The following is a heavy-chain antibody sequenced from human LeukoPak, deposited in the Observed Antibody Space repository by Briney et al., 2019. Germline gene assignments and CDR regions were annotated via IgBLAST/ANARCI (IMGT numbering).Heavy chain of an antibody. J-gene: IGHJ4*02. D-gene: IGHD3-22*01. CDR2: IRYDGSKK. CDR1: GFTFSRYG. Sequence: GGSLRLSCAAFGFTFSRYGMHWVRQAPGKGLEWVAFIRYDGSKKYYADSVKGRFTISRDNSKNTLDLQMNSLRAEDTAVYYCAKDANQYYLDSSGYGDYWGQGILVTVSS. CDR3: AKDANQYYLDSSGYGDY. V-gene: IGHV3-30*02.